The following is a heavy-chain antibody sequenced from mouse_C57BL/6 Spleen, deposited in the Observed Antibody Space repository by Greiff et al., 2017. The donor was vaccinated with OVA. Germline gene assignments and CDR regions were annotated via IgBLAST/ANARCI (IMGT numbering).Heavy chain of an antibody. J-gene: IGHJ3*01. D-gene: IGHD1-1*01. CDR3: ARPHYYGSSYGFAY. CDR2: IDPSDSYT. Sequence: VKLQQSGAELVMPGASVKLSCKASGYTFTSYWMHWVKQRPGQGLEWIGEIDPSDSYTNYNQKFKGKSTLTVDKSSSTAYMQLSSLTSEDSAVYYCARPHYYGSSYGFAYWGQGTLVTVSA. V-gene: IGHV1-69*01. CDR1: GYTFTSYW.